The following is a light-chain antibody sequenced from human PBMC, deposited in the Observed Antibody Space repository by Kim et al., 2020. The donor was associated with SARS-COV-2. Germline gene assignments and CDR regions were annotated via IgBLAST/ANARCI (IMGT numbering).Light chain of an antibody. CDR2: EDN. J-gene: IGLJ2*01. Sequence: NFMLTQPHSVSESPGKTVTITCTRSSGSIATSYVQWYQQRPGSAPTTVIYEDNQRPSGVPDRFSGSIDSSSNSASLTISGLKTEDEADYYCQSYNSSNQDVIFGGGTQLTVL. V-gene: IGLV6-57*04. CDR3: QSYNSSNQDVI. CDR1: SGSIATSY.